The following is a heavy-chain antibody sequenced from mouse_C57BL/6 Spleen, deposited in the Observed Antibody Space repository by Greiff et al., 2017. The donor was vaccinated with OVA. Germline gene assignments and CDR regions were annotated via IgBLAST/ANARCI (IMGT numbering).Heavy chain of an antibody. CDR3: ARAGRSFDY. CDR1: GFTFSDYY. V-gene: IGHV5-16*01. Sequence: DVQLVESEGGLVQPGSSMKLSCTASGFTFSDYYMAWVRQVPEKGLEWVANINYDGSSTYYLDSLKSRFIISRDNAKNILYLQMSSLKSEDTATYYCARAGRSFDYWGQGTTLTVSS. D-gene: IGHD3-3*01. CDR2: INYDGSST. J-gene: IGHJ2*01.